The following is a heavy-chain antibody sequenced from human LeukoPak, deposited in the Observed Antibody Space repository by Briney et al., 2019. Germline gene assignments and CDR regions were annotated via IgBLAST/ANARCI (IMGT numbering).Heavy chain of an antibody. CDR2: IYYSGST. CDR3: AITTVTTGNSVAFDY. V-gene: IGHV4-31*03. J-gene: IGHJ4*02. CDR1: GGSISSGGYY. Sequence: SQTLSLTCTVSGGSISSGGYYWSWIRQHPGQGLEWIGYIYYSGSTYYNPSLKSRVTISVDTSKNQFSLKLSSVTAADTAVYYCAITTVTTGNSVAFDYWGQGTLATVSS. D-gene: IGHD4-17*01.